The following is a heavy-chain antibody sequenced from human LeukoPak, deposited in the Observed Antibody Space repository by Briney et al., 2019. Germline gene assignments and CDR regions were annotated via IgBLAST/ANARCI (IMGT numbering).Heavy chain of an antibody. V-gene: IGHV4-4*07. J-gene: IGHJ4*02. CDR3: ARGSAYCGGDCLDY. Sequence: SETLSLTCTVSGDSISSYYWSWIRQPAGKGLQWIGRIYTSGSTNYNPSLKSRVTMSVDTSKNQFFLKLTSVTAADTAVYYCARGSAYCGGDCLDYWGQGTLVTVSS. CDR2: IYTSGST. CDR1: GDSISSYY. D-gene: IGHD2-21*02.